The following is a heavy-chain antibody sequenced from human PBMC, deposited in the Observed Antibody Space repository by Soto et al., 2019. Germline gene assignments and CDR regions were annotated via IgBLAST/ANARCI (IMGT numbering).Heavy chain of an antibody. Sequence: SETLSLTCTVSGGSISSGDYYWSWIRQPPGKGLEWIGYIYYSGSTYYNPSLKSRVTISVDTSKNQFSLKLSSVTAADTAVYYCARWGYRDGYNLSYYYYGMDVWGQGTTVT. CDR3: ARWGYRDGYNLSYYYYGMDV. CDR2: IYYSGST. CDR1: GGSISSGDYY. D-gene: IGHD5-12*01. J-gene: IGHJ6*02. V-gene: IGHV4-30-4*01.